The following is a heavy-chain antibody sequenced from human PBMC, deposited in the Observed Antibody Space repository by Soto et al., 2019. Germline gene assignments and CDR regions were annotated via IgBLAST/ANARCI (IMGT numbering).Heavy chain of an antibody. Sequence: QVQVVQSGAEVKNPGASVRVSCKASGFIFTGYGFSWVRQAPGHGLEWVGWVSAFNGYTSYAQRFQGRVTMTTDTSTTTAYMDLESLGADDTAVYYCAIDSRIQPAFFDFCGQGTLVTVSS. CDR3: AIDSRIQPAFFDF. V-gene: IGHV1-18*01. J-gene: IGHJ4*02. CDR2: VSAFNGYT. CDR1: GFIFTGYG. D-gene: IGHD1-1*01.